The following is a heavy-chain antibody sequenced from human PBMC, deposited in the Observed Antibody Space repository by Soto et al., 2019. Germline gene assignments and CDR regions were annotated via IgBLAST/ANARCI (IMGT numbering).Heavy chain of an antibody. J-gene: IGHJ3*01. CDR3: AREGILGLFDAYDL. CDR1: VFTSSG. D-gene: IGHD3-3*01. Sequence: ASVKVSCKASVFTSSGISWVRQAPGQRLEWMGWISTHNGNTIYAQKFQGRVIMTMDTSTTTVYMELRSLRPDDAAVYLCAREGILGLFDAYDLWGQGTMVTVSS. CDR2: ISTHNGNT. V-gene: IGHV1-18*04.